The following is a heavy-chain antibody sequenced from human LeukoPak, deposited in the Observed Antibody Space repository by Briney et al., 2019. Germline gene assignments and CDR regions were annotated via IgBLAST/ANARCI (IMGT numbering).Heavy chain of an antibody. V-gene: IGHV3-21*01. Sequence: GGSLRLSCAASGFTFSSYSMNWVRQAPGKGLEWVSSISSSSSYIYYADSVKGRFTISRDNAKNSLYLQMNSLRAEDTAAYYCATIFGVVITPMDVWGQGTTVTVSS. D-gene: IGHD3-3*01. CDR3: ATIFGVVITPMDV. J-gene: IGHJ6*02. CDR1: GFTFSSYS. CDR2: ISSSSSYI.